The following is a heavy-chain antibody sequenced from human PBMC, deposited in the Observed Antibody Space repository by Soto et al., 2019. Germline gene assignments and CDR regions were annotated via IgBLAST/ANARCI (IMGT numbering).Heavy chain of an antibody. D-gene: IGHD6-13*01. CDR1: GFTVSSYY. V-gene: IGHV3-66*01. CDR3: ATVPSSSYHYFDY. J-gene: IGHJ4*02. CDR2: IYSAGSA. Sequence: GGSLRLSCAASGFTVSSYYMSWVRQAPGKGLEWVSVIYSAGSADFADSVKGRFTISRDNSKNTLYLQMSSLRAEDTAVYYCATVPSSSYHYFDYWRQGTLVTVSS.